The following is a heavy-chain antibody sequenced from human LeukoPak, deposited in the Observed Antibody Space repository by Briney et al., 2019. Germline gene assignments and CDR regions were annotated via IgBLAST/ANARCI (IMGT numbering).Heavy chain of an antibody. J-gene: IGHJ4*02. CDR2: ISYDGSNK. CDR1: GFTFSSYA. V-gene: IGHV3-30*04. Sequence: GRSLRLSCAASGFTFSSYAMHWVRQAPGKGLEWVAVISYDGSNKYYADSVKGRFTISRDNSKNTLYLQMNSLRAEDTAVYYCARRRRSGSRNLYFDYWGQGTLVTVSS. D-gene: IGHD3-10*01. CDR3: ARRRRSGSRNLYFDY.